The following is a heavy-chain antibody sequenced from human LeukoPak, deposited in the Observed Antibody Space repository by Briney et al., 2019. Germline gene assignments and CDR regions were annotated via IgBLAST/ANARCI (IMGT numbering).Heavy chain of an antibody. D-gene: IGHD5-24*01. CDR2: IKKDGSEK. CDR3: ERETEMANLDY. CDR1: GFTVSSYG. V-gene: IGHV3-7*04. Sequence: GGSLRLSCTASGFTVSSYGMNWVRQAPGKGLEWVANIKKDGSEKYYVDSVKGRFTISRDNAKKSLYLQMNSLRAEDTAVYYCERETEMANLDYWGQGTLVTVSS. J-gene: IGHJ4*02.